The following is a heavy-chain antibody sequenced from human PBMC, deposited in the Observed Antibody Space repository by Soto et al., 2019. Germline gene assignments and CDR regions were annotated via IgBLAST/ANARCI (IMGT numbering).Heavy chain of an antibody. J-gene: IGHJ3*02. V-gene: IGHV1-3*01. D-gene: IGHD6-13*01. CDR2: INAGNGNT. CDR1: RYTFTSYA. Sequence: ASVKVSCKASRYTFTSYAMHWVRQAPGQRLEWMGWINAGNGNTKYSQKFQGRVTITRDTSASTAYMELSSLRSEDTAVYYCARVLTRQQLAYDAFDIWGQGTMVTVSS. CDR3: ARVLTRQQLAYDAFDI.